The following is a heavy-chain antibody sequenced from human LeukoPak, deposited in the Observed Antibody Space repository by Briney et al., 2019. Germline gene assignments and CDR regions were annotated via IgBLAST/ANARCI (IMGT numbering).Heavy chain of an antibody. D-gene: IGHD2-2*01. J-gene: IGHJ4*02. CDR2: ISGRGASK. V-gene: IGHV3-23*01. CDR3: AKGVVVAPDVTPFDY. Sequence: GGSLRLSCAASGFTFSSYWMHWVRQAPGKGLEWVSGISGRGASKYYADSVKGRFTISRDNSKNTLYLQMDSLRAEDTAVYYCAKGVVVAPDVTPFDYWGQGTLVTVSS. CDR1: GFTFSSYW.